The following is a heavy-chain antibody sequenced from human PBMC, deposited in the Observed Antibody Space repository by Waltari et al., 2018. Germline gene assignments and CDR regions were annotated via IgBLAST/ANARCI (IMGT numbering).Heavy chain of an antibody. V-gene: IGHV3-30*18. CDR3: AKAGGIYNYPLDP. Sequence: QVEESGGGVVQPGGSLRLSCVASGYPFNNYGMHWVRQAPGKGLGWLAFSSSDGSGKYYADSVKGRFTMSRDNSKNMVYLQMNSLRPEDTAVYYCAKAGGIYNYPLDPWGQGTLVTVSS. J-gene: IGHJ5*02. CDR1: GYPFNNYG. D-gene: IGHD1-26*01. CDR2: SSSDGSGK.